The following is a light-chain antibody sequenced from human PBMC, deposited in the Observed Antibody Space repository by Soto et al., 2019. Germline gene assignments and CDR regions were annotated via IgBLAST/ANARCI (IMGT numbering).Light chain of an antibody. CDR2: GAS. J-gene: IGKJ1*01. CDR3: QQYGSSPRT. Sequence: EIVLTQSPGTLSLSPGERATLSCRASQSVSSSYLAWYQQKPGQAPRLLIYGASSRATGIRDRFSGSGSGTDFTLTISRLKPEDFAVYYCQQYGSSPRTFGQGTKVDIK. CDR1: QSVSSSY. V-gene: IGKV3-20*01.